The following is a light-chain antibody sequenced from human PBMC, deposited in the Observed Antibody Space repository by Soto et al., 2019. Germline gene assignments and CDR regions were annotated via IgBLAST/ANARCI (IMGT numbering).Light chain of an antibody. V-gene: IGKV3-15*01. CDR3: QQYDNWPRT. CDR1: QSISRS. J-gene: IGKJ1*01. Sequence: EIVMTQSPATLSVSPGERVTLSCRASQSISRSLAWYQQKPGQAPRPLIYGASTRATGIPARFSGSGSGTEFALTISSLQSEDFAFYYCQQYDNWPRTFGQGTKVDIK. CDR2: GAS.